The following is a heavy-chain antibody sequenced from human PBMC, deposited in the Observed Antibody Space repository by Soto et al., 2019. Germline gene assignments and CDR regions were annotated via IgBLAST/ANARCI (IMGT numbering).Heavy chain of an antibody. CDR1: GFTFSSYA. CDR2: ISGSGGST. D-gene: IGHD2-15*01. Sequence: GGSLRLSCAASGFTFSSYAMSWVRQAPGKGLEWVSAISGSGGSTYYADSVKGRFTISRDNSKNTLYLQMNSLRAEDTAVYYCAKDRWGVVVVVSDAFDIWGQGTMVTV. J-gene: IGHJ3*02. CDR3: AKDRWGVVVVVSDAFDI. V-gene: IGHV3-23*01.